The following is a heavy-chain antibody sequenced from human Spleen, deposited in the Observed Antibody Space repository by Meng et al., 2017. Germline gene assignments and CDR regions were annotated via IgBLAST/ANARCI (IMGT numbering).Heavy chain of an antibody. CDR2: FDPEDGET. Sequence: ASVKVSCKVSGYTPTELSMHWVRQAPGKGLEWMGGFDPEDGETIYAQKFQGRVTITADKSTSTAYMELSSLRSEDTAVYYCARDPASVVAATSNWFDPWGQGTLVTVSS. CDR1: GYTPTELS. CDR3: ARDPASVVAATSNWFDP. V-gene: IGHV1-24*01. J-gene: IGHJ5*02. D-gene: IGHD2-15*01.